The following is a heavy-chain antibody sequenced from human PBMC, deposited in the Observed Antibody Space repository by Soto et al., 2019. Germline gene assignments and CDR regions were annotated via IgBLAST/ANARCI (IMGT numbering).Heavy chain of an antibody. CDR1: GFTFDDYA. D-gene: IGHD4-17*01. J-gene: IGHJ4*02. V-gene: IGHV3-9*01. CDR2: ISWNSGSI. CDR3: AKGDDYGGNSEGVFDY. Sequence: EVQLVESGGGLVQPGRSLRLSCAASGFTFDDYAMHWVRQAPGKGLEWVSGISWNSGSIGYADSVKGRFTISRDNAKNSLNRQMNSLRAEDTALYYCAKGDDYGGNSEGVFDYWGQGTLVTVSS.